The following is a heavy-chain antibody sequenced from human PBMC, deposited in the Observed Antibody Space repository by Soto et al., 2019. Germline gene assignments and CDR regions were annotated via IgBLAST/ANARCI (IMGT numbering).Heavy chain of an antibody. CDR2: VYYSGST. J-gene: IGHJ6*02. D-gene: IGHD2-15*01. Sequence: SETLSLTCTVSGGSISSGDYHWSWIRQPPGKGLEWIGAVYYSGSTYYNPSLKSRITISVDTSKNQFSLKLTSVTAADTAVYYCATASRDPSAGAMDVWGQGTTVTVSS. CDR3: ATASRDPSAGAMDV. CDR1: GGSISSGDYH. V-gene: IGHV4-30-4*01.